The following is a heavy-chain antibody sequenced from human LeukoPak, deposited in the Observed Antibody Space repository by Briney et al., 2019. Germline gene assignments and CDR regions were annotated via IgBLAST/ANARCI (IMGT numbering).Heavy chain of an antibody. Sequence: GASVKVSCKASGYTFTSYGISWVRQAPGQGLEWMGWISAYNGNTNYAQKLQGRVTMTTDTSTSTAYMELRSLRSDDTAVYYCARDSDQWIQLWLQDYYYYMDVWGKGTTVTVSS. J-gene: IGHJ6*03. CDR3: ARDSDQWIQLWLQDYYYYMDV. CDR1: GYTFTSYG. V-gene: IGHV1-18*01. CDR2: ISAYNGNT. D-gene: IGHD5-18*01.